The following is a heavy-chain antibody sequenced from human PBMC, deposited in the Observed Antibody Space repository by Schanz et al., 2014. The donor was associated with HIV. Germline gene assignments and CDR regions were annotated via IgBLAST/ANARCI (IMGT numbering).Heavy chain of an antibody. Sequence: EVQLVESGGGLVKPGGSLRLSCAASGLTFSSYSMNWVRQTPGKVLQWVSSIDARGVSTYYGDSLKGRFTISRDNAKNALYLQMNSLRDEETAVYYCARGATTYSSGYYYPDYWGQGTLVTVSS. CDR2: IDARGVST. CDR1: GLTFSSYS. CDR3: ARGATTYSSGYYYPDY. V-gene: IGHV3-21*01. J-gene: IGHJ4*02. D-gene: IGHD3-22*01.